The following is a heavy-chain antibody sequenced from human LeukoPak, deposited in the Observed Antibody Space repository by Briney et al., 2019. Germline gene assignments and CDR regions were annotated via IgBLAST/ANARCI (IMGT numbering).Heavy chain of an antibody. CDR2: ISAYNGNT. V-gene: IGHV1-18*01. D-gene: IGHD5-24*01. CDR3: ARVAEMAERFWYAFDI. CDR1: GYTFTSYG. J-gene: IGHJ3*02. Sequence: ASVKVSCKASGYTFTSYGISWVRQAPGQGLEWMGWISAYNGNTNYAQKLQGRVTMTTDTSTSTAYMELRSLRSDDTAVYHCARVAEMAERFWYAFDIWGQGTMVTVAS.